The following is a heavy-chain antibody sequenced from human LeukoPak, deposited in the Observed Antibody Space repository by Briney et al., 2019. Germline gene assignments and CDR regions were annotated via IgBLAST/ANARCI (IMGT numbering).Heavy chain of an antibody. J-gene: IGHJ3*02. V-gene: IGHV4-34*01. D-gene: IGHD6-13*01. CDR1: GGSFSGYY. Sequence: NPSETLSLTCAVYGGSFSGYYWSWIRQPPGKGLEWIGEINHSGSINYNPSLKSRVTISVDTSKNQFSLKLSSVTAADTAVYYCARVRIAAAYDAFDIWGQGTMVTVSS. CDR3: ARVRIAAAYDAFDI. CDR2: INHSGSI.